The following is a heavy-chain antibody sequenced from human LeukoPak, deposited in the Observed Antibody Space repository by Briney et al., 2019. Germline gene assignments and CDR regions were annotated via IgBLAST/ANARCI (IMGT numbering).Heavy chain of an antibody. CDR3: AKDHSSFTNWFDP. V-gene: IGHV3-23*01. J-gene: IGHJ5*02. CDR1: GFTFDDYA. Sequence: GGSLRLSCAASGFTFDDYAMSWVRQAPGKGLEWVSAISGSGGSTYYADSVKGRFTISRDNSKNTLYLQMNSLRAEDTAVYYCAKDHSSFTNWFDPWGQGTLVTVSS. CDR2: ISGSGGST. D-gene: IGHD6-19*01.